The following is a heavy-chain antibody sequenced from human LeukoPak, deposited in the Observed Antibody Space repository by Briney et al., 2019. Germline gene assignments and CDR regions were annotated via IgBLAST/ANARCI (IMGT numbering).Heavy chain of an antibody. Sequence: SETLSLTCTVSGGSISSYYWTWIRQPPGKGLEWIGYIYYSGSTNYNPSLKSRVTISVDTSKNQFSLRLSSVTAADTAVYYCARGCSGGSCYDYWGQGTLVTVSS. CDR1: GGSISSYY. CDR2: IYYSGST. V-gene: IGHV4-59*01. D-gene: IGHD2-15*01. CDR3: ARGCSGGSCYDY. J-gene: IGHJ4*02.